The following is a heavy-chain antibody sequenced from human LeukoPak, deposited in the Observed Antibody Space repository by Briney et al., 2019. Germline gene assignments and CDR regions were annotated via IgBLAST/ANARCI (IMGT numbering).Heavy chain of an antibody. CDR2: IIPIFGTA. Sequence: SVKVSCKASGGTFSSYAIIWVRQAPGQGLEWMGGIIPIFGTANYAQKFQGRVTITADESTSTAYMELSSLRSEDTAVYYRAREKGVVVPAAIRWFDPWGQGTLVTVSS. V-gene: IGHV1-69*13. J-gene: IGHJ5*02. D-gene: IGHD2-2*01. CDR3: AREKGVVVPAAIRWFDP. CDR1: GGTFSSYA.